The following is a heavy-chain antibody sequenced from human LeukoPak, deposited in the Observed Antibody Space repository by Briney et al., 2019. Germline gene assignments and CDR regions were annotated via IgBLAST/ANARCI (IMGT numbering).Heavy chain of an antibody. CDR3: AAEIYGYNSECCSFDF. D-gene: IGHD4-23*01. CDR2: IGVGGGNT. J-gene: IGHJ3*01. V-gene: IGHV1-58*02. Sequence: SVKVSCKTSGFTFSNSAIQWVRQARGQRLEWIGWIGVGGGNTNYAQRFQDRVTITRDMSTSTAYMELSSLRSEDTAVYYCAAEIYGYNSECCSFDFWGPGTPVTVSS. CDR1: GFTFSNSA.